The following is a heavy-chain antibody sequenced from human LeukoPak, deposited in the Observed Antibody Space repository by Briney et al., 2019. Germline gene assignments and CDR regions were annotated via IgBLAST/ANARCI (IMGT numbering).Heavy chain of an antibody. CDR2: IWYDGSNK. CDR3: ARAAYDSSGYLTL. J-gene: IGHJ4*02. CDR1: GFTFSSYG. Sequence: GGSLRFSCAASGFTFSSYGMHWVRQAPGKGLEWVAVIWYDGSNKYYEDSVKGRFTISRDNSKNKLYLQMNSLRAEDTAVYYCARAAYDSSGYLTLWGQGTLVTVSS. V-gene: IGHV3-33*01. D-gene: IGHD3-22*01.